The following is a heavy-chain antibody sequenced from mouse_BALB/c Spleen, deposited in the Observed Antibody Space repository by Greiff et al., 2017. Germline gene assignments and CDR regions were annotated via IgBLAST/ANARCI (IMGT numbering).Heavy chain of an antibody. Sequence: VQLQQSGAELARPGASVKMSCKASGYTFTSYTMHWVKQRPGQGLEWIGYINPSSGYTNYNQKFKDKATLTADKSSSTAYMQLSSLTSEDSAVYYCARFYYGNYVYDYWGQGTTLTVSS. CDR1: GYTFTSYT. V-gene: IGHV1-4*01. CDR2: INPSSGYT. D-gene: IGHD2-1*01. CDR3: ARFYYGNYVYDY. J-gene: IGHJ2*01.